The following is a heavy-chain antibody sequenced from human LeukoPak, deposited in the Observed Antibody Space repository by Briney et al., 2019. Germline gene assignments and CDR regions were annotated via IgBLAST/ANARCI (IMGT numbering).Heavy chain of an antibody. CDR3: ARDSLYYGTDV. CDR1: GFTFSNYW. CDR2: IKQDGSEK. V-gene: IGHV3-7*01. Sequence: GGSLRLSCAASGFTFSNYWMSWVRQAPGKGLEWVANIKQDGSEKYYVDSVKGRFTISRDNAKNSLYLQMNSLRAEDTAVNYCARDSLYYGTDVWGQGTTITVSS. J-gene: IGHJ6*02.